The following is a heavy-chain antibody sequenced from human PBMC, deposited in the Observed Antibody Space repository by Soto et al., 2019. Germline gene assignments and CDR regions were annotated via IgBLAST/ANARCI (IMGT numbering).Heavy chain of an antibody. V-gene: IGHV4-4*02. CDR3: ARRLLWFGEFYYYYYGMDV. J-gene: IGHJ6*02. D-gene: IGHD3-10*01. CDR2: IYHSGST. CDR1: GGSISSSNW. Sequence: QVQLQESGPGLVKPSGTLSLTCAVSGGSISSSNWWSWVRQPPGKGLEWIGAIYHSGSTNYNPSLKSRVTISVDKSKNQFSLKLSSVTAADTAVYYCARRLLWFGEFYYYYYGMDVWGQGTTVTVSS.